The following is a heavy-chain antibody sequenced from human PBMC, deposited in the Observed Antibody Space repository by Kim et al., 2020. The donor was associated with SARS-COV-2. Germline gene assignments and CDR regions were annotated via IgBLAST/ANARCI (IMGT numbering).Heavy chain of an antibody. D-gene: IGHD1-1*01. Sequence: GGSLRLSCAASGFTFSSYEMNWVRQAPGKGLEWVSYISSSGSTIYYADSVKGRFTISRDNAKNSLYLQMNSLRAEDTAVYYCARDRTVPRRGLFHGYYYYGMDVWGQGTTVTVSS. V-gene: IGHV3-48*03. CDR2: ISSSGSTI. J-gene: IGHJ6*02. CDR1: GFTFSSYE. CDR3: ARDRTVPRRGLFHGYYYYGMDV.